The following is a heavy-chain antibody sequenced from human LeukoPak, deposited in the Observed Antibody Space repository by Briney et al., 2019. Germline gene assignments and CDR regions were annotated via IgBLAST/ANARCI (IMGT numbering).Heavy chain of an antibody. J-gene: IGHJ4*02. V-gene: IGHV3-33*01. D-gene: IGHD3-22*01. CDR2: IWYDGRTQ. Sequence: GGSLRLSCAASGFTFSTYGMHWVRQAPGKGLEWVAVIWYDGRTQFYAESVKGRFTVSRDNSKNTLYLQMNSLRAEDTAVYHCARGEYYHESSGYPNYWGQGILVTVSS. CDR3: ARGEYYHESSGYPNY. CDR1: GFTFSTYG.